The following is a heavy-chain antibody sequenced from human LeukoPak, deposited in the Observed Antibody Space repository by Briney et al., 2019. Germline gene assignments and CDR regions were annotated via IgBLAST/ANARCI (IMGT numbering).Heavy chain of an antibody. J-gene: IGHJ6*02. D-gene: IGHD2-2*02. CDR3: ARDAIYCSSTSCYIAYYYYYGMDV. V-gene: IGHV4-4*07. CDR1: GGSISSYY. CDR2: IYTIGST. Sequence: SETLSLTCTVSGGSISSYYWSWIRQPAGKGLEWIGRIYTIGSTNYNPSLKSRVTMSVDTSKNQFSLKLSSVTAAHTAVYYCARDAIYCSSTSCYIAYYYYYGMDVWGQGTTVTVSS.